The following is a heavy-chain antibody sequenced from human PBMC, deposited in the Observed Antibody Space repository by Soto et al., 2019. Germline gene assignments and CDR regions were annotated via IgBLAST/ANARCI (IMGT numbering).Heavy chain of an antibody. CDR3: ARLSGARSPANF. V-gene: IGHV5-51*01. CDR2: IYPGDSDT. D-gene: IGHD1-26*01. CDR1: GYSFTDYW. J-gene: IGHJ4*02. Sequence: GESLKISCNGSGYSFTDYWIGWVRQMPGKGLEWMGIIYPGDSDTRYNPSFQGRVTISADKSITTAYLQWRSLKASDTAMYFCARLSGARSPANFWGQGTLVTVSS.